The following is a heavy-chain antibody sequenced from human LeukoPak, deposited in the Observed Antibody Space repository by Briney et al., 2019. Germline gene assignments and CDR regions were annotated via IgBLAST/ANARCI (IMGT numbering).Heavy chain of an antibody. Sequence: PGGSLRLSCAVSGITLSNYGMSWVRQAPGKGLEWVAGISDSGGRTNYADSVKGRFTISRDNPKNTLYLQMNSLRVEDTAVYFCAKRGLVIRVILVGFHKEAYYFESWGQGALVTVSS. V-gene: IGHV3-23*01. D-gene: IGHD3-22*01. CDR2: ISDSGGRT. CDR1: GITLSNYG. J-gene: IGHJ4*02. CDR3: AKRGLVIRVILVGFHKEAYYFES.